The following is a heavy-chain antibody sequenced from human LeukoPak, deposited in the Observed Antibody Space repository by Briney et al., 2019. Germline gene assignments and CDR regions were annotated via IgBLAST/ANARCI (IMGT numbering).Heavy chain of an antibody. CDR1: GFTVSSNY. D-gene: IGHD6-6*01. Sequence: GGSLRLSCAASGFTVSSNYMSWVRQAPGKGLEWVSVIYSGGSTYYADSVKGRFTISRDNAKNSLYLQMNSLRAEDTAVYYCARDNRYSSSSLGYWGQGTLVTVSS. V-gene: IGHV3-53*01. J-gene: IGHJ4*02. CDR3: ARDNRYSSSSLGY. CDR2: IYSGGST.